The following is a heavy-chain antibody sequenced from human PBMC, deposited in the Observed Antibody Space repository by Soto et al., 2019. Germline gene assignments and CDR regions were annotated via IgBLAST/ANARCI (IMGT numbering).Heavy chain of an antibody. V-gene: IGHV1-18*01. Sequence: ASVKVSCKASGYTFTSYGISWVRQAPGQGLEWMGWISAYNGNTNYAQKLQGRVTMTTDTSTSTAYMELRSLRSDDTAVYYCARDRLTSLGQYYVDYWGQGTLVTVSS. CDR1: GYTFTSYG. J-gene: IGHJ4*02. D-gene: IGHD6-6*01. CDR3: ARDRLTSLGQYYVDY. CDR2: ISAYNGNT.